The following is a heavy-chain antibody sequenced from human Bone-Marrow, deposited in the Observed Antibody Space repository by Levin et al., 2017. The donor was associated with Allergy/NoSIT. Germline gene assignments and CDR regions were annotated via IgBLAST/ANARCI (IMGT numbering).Heavy chain of an antibody. CDR2: IYYSGST. J-gene: IGHJ4*02. CDR1: GGSISSYY. Sequence: SETLSLTCTVSGGSISSYYWSWIRQPPGKGLEWIGYIYYSGSTNYNPSLKSRVTISVDTSKNQFSLKLSSVTAADTAVYYCARRGYSYGGGYYFDYWGQGTLVTVSS. CDR3: ARRGYSYGGGYYFDY. D-gene: IGHD5-18*01. V-gene: IGHV4-59*08.